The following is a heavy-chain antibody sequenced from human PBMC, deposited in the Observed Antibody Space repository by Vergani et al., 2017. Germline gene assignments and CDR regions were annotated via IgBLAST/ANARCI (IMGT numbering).Heavy chain of an antibody. CDR2: ISGQNFRT. CDR1: GFTFTAHG. D-gene: IGHD2-21*02. J-gene: IGHJ4*02. V-gene: IGHV3-23*01. Sequence: EVQLLESGGGSAQPGESLRLSCVASGFTFTAHGLNWVRQAPGKGLEWVSGISGQNFRTHYADSVKGRFTISRDDAKNTVYLQINSPRAEDTAFYCCADLYGDDGFSPFWGQGTLVTVSS. CDR3: ADLYGDDGFSPF.